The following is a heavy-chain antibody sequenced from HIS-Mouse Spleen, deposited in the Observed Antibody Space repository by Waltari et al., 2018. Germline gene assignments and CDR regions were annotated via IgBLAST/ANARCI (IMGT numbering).Heavy chain of an antibody. CDR2: IYYSGNT. CDR1: CGPISSSSYY. CDR3: AREIPYSSRWYDWYFDL. V-gene: IGHV4-39*07. Sequence: QLQLQESGPGLVKPSETLSLTSTVPCGPISSSSYYWGWTRQPQGKGLEWNGSIYYSGNTNYKPSLKSGVTISVDPSKTQFPPKPSPVTAVDTAVYYCAREIPYSSRWYDWYFDLWGRGTLVTVSS. J-gene: IGHJ2*01. D-gene: IGHD6-13*01.